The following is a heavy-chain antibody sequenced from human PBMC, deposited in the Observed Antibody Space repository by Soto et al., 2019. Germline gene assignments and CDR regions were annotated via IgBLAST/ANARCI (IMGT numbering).Heavy chain of an antibody. V-gene: IGHV1-2*04. CDR2: INPNTGST. Sequence: ASVQVSCKRSGYTFTGHSMHWVRQAPGQGLEWMGWINPNTGSTNYAQKFQGWVTMTRDTSISTAYMELRRLKSDDTAVYYCAREGAVTLLMHYALDLWGPGTMVTVSS. CDR1: GYTFTGHS. CDR3: AREGAVTLLMHYALDL. J-gene: IGHJ3*01. D-gene: IGHD4-17*01.